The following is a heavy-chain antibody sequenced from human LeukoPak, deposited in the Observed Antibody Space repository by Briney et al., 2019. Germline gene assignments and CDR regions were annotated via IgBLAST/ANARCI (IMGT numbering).Heavy chain of an antibody. Sequence: SETLSLTCAVSGYSISSGYYWGWIRPPPGKGLEWIGSIYHSGSTYYNPSLKSRVTISVDTSKNQFSLKLGSVTAADTAVYYCARGGGAAAVAYWFDPWGQGTLVTVSS. V-gene: IGHV4-38-2*01. J-gene: IGHJ5*02. D-gene: IGHD6-13*01. CDR2: IYHSGST. CDR3: ARGGGAAAVAYWFDP. CDR1: GYSISSGYY.